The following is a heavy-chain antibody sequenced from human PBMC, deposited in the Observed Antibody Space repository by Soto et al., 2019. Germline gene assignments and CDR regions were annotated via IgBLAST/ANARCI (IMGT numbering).Heavy chain of an antibody. CDR2: IYHSGST. CDR1: GGSISSGGYS. D-gene: IGHD1-7*01. J-gene: IGHJ5*02. CDR3: ARTESGTFDP. V-gene: IGHV4-30-2*01. Sequence: QPQLQESGSGLVKPSQTLSLTCAVSGGSISSGGYSWSWIRQPPGKGLEWIGYIYHSGSTYYNPSLKSRVTISVDRSKNKFSLKLSSVTAADTAVYYCARTESGTFDPWGQGTLVTVSS.